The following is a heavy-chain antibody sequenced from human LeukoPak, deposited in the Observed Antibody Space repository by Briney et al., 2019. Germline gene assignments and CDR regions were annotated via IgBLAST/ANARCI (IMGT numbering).Heavy chain of an antibody. D-gene: IGHD3-22*01. Sequence: PSETLSLTCTVSGGSIISYYWTWIRQPPGKGLEWIGEINHSGSTNYNPSLKSRVTISVDTSKNQFSLKLSSVTAADTAVYYCASFSTTYYYDSSATLSAFDIWGQGTMVTVSS. CDR1: GGSIISYY. V-gene: IGHV4-34*01. CDR2: INHSGST. J-gene: IGHJ3*02. CDR3: ASFSTTYYYDSSATLSAFDI.